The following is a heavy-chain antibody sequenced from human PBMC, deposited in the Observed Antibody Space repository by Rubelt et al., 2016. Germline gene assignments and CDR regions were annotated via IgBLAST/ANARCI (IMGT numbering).Heavy chain of an antibody. CDR2: IYYSGST. J-gene: IGHJ4*02. CDR3: ASFFEMPWGYFDY. CDR1: GGSFSGYY. V-gene: IGHV4-34*11. Sequence: QVQLQQWGAGLLKPSETLSLTCAVYGGSFSGYYWSWIRQPPGKGLEWIGYIYYSGSTNYNPSLKSRVTRSVDTSKKQFSLKLSSVTAADTAVYYCASFFEMPWGYFDYWGQGTLVTVSS. D-gene: IGHD3-3*01.